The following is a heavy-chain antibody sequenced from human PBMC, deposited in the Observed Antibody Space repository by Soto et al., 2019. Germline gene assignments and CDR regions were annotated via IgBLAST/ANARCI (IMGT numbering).Heavy chain of an antibody. J-gene: IGHJ6*03. CDR1: GGSISSSSYY. D-gene: IGHD3-10*01. CDR3: ARRKVRGVIITDSYYYYMDV. Sequence: SETLSLTCTVSGGSISSSSYYWGWIRQPPGKGLEWIGSIYYSGSTYYNPSLKSRVTISVDTSKNQFSLKLSSVTAADTAVYYCARRKVRGVIITDSYYYYMDVWGKGTTVTVSS. V-gene: IGHV4-39*01. CDR2: IYYSGST.